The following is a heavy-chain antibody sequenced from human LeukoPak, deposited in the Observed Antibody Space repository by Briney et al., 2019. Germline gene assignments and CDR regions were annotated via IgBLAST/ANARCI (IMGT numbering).Heavy chain of an antibody. V-gene: IGHV3-23*01. Sequence: GGSLRLSCAAFGFTFSSYAMSWVRQAPGKGLEWVSAISGSGGSTYYADSVKGRFTISRDNSKNTLYLQMNSLRAEDTAVYYCAKDPTFYYDSSEVDYWGQGTLVTVSS. CDR3: AKDPTFYYDSSEVDY. CDR1: GFTFSSYA. J-gene: IGHJ4*02. CDR2: ISGSGGST. D-gene: IGHD3-22*01.